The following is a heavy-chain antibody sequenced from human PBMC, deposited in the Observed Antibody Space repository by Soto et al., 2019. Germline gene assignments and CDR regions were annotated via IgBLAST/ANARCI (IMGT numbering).Heavy chain of an antibody. Sequence: SETLSLTCTVSGGSISSYYWSWIRQPPGKGLEWIGYIYYSGSTNYNPSLKSRVTISVDTSKNQFSLKLSSVTAADTAVYYCARNRYCSGGSCYYFDYWGQGTLVTVSS. J-gene: IGHJ4*02. D-gene: IGHD2-15*01. V-gene: IGHV4-59*01. CDR2: IYYSGST. CDR3: ARNRYCSGGSCYYFDY. CDR1: GGSISSYY.